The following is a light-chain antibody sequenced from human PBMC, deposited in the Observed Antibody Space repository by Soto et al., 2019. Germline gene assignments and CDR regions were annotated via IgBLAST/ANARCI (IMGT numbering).Light chain of an antibody. Sequence: QSALTQPASVSGSPGQSVTISCTGTSSDVGGYKYVSWYQQHPGKAPKLMIYEVTNRPSGVSDRFSGSKSGNTASLTVSGLQAEDEADYYCGSYAGSSNVFGTGTKVTVL. J-gene: IGLJ1*01. V-gene: IGLV2-14*01. CDR1: SSDVGGYKY. CDR2: EVT. CDR3: GSYAGSSNV.